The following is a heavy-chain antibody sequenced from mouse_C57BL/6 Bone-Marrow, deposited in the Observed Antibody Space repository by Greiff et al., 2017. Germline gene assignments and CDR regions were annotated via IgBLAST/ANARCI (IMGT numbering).Heavy chain of an antibody. J-gene: IGHJ2*01. CDR3: ARNERYYFDY. Sequence: QVQLQQSGAELVRPGTSVKMSCKASGYTFTNYWIGWAKQRPGHGLEWIGDIYPGGGYTNYNEKFKGKATLTADKSSSTAYMQFSSLTSEDSAIYYCARNERYYFDYWGQGTTLTVSS. CDR2: IYPGGGYT. CDR1: GYTFTNYW. V-gene: IGHV1-63*01.